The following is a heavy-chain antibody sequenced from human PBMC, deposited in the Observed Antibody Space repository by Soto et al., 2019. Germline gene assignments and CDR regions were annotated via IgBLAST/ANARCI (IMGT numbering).Heavy chain of an antibody. CDR1: GFTFSSYA. J-gene: IGHJ4*02. CDR2: ISGSGGST. Sequence: EVQLLESGGGLVQPGGSLRLSCAASGFTFSSYAMSWVRQAPGKGLEWVSAISGSGGSTYYADSVKGRFTISRDNSKNTLYLQMNSLRAEDTAVYYCAKQIYAAKKSGYSSSWYGGFDYWGQGTLVTVSS. V-gene: IGHV3-23*01. CDR3: AKQIYAAKKSGYSSSWYGGFDY. D-gene: IGHD6-13*01.